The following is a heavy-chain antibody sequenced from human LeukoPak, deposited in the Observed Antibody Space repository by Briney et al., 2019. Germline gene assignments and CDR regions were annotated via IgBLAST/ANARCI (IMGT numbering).Heavy chain of an antibody. CDR1: GGTFSSYA. Sequence: SVKVSCKASGGTFSSYAISWVRQAPGQGREWMGRIIPIFGTANYAQKFQGRVTITTDESTSTAYMELSSLRSEDTAVYYCARDSPSYDYVWGSYPQVAFDIWGQGTMVTVSS. CDR2: IIPIFGTA. V-gene: IGHV1-69*05. D-gene: IGHD3-16*02. J-gene: IGHJ3*02. CDR3: ARDSPSYDYVWGSYPQVAFDI.